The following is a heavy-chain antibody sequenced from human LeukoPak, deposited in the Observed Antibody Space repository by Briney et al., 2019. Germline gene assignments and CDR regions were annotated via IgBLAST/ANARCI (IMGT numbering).Heavy chain of an antibody. CDR2: IHPSGIT. CDR1: GGSFSGSY. D-gene: IGHD3-22*01. V-gene: IGHV4-34*01. Sequence: SETLSLTCAVYGGSFSGSYWSWIRQPPGKGLEWIGEIHPSGITNYNPSLKSRVSILIDTSKNQFSLSLTSVTAADTAVYYCSRGYDNEKSAYWGQGTLVTVSS. J-gene: IGHJ4*02. CDR3: SRGYDNEKSAY.